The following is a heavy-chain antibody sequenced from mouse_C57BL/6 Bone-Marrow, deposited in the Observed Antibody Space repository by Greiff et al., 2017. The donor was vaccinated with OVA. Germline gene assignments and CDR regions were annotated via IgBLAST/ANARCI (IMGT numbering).Heavy chain of an antibody. J-gene: IGHJ2*01. V-gene: IGHV5-17*01. CDR2: ISSGSSTI. CDR3: AKSSYGYFDY. CDR1: GFTFSDYG. Sequence: EVKLMESGGGLVKPGGSLKLSCAASGFTFSDYGMHWVRQAPEKGLEWVAYISSGSSTIYYADTVKGRFTISRDNAKNTLFLQMTSLRSEDTAMYYCAKSSYGYFDYWGQGTTLTVSS. D-gene: IGHD1-1*01.